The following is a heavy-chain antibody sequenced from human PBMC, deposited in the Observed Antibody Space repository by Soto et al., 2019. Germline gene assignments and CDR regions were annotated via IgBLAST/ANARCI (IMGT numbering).Heavy chain of an antibody. Sequence: SETLSLTCNVSGGSISDFYWSWIRQSPGKRLEWIRYLYYTGSTNYNPALKSRVTISLDTSKTQFSLKLGSVTAADTAVYYCARGGGYDFRSSQAPPIDVWGQGTTVTVSS. CDR1: GGSISDFY. V-gene: IGHV4-59*01. CDR2: LYYTGST. D-gene: IGHD3-3*01. CDR3: ARGGGYDFRSSQAPPIDV. J-gene: IGHJ6*02.